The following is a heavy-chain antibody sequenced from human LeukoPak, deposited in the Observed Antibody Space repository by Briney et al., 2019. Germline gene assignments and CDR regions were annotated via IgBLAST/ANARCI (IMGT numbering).Heavy chain of an antibody. Sequence: GGSLRLSCAASGFTFSDYYMSWVRQAPGKGLEWVSAISGSGGSTYYADSVKGRFTISRDNSKNTLYLQMNSLRAEDTAVYYCAKDTAVAVQFDYWGQGTLVTVSS. CDR3: AKDTAVAVQFDY. J-gene: IGHJ4*02. CDR2: ISGSGGST. CDR1: GFTFSDYY. D-gene: IGHD6-19*01. V-gene: IGHV3-23*01.